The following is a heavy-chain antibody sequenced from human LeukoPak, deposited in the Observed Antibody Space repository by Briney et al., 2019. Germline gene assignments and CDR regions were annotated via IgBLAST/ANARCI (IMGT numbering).Heavy chain of an antibody. CDR3: ARDRQQLVPWYYYYMDV. V-gene: IGHV4-4*07. CDR2: IYTSGST. Sequence: PSEALSLTRTVSGGSISSYYWSWIRQPAGKGLEWIGRIYTSGSTNYNPSLKSRVTMSVDTSKNQFSLKLSSVTAADTAVYYCARDRQQLVPWYYYYMDVWGKGTTVTVSS. D-gene: IGHD6-13*01. J-gene: IGHJ6*03. CDR1: GGSISSYY.